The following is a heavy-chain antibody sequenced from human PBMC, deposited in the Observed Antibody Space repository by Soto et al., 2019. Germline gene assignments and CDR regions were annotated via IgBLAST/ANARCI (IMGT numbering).Heavy chain of an antibody. Sequence: QVTLKESGPVLVKPTETLTLTCTVSGFSLSNARMGVSWIRQPPGKALEWLAHIFSNDEKSYSTSLKSRLTISEDTSKSQVVLTMTNMGPVDTATYFCARIPSYASGWYFDYWGQGTLVTVSS. CDR2: IFSNDEK. D-gene: IGHD6-19*01. J-gene: IGHJ4*02. V-gene: IGHV2-26*01. CDR1: GFSLSNARMG. CDR3: ARIPSYASGWYFDY.